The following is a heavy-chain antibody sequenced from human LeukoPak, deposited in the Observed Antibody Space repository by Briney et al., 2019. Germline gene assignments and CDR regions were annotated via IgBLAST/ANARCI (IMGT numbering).Heavy chain of an antibody. CDR2: IYYSATT. J-gene: IGHJ5*01. V-gene: IGHV4-59*01. CDR1: GGSIRSDY. D-gene: IGHD3-16*01. Sequence: SETLSLTCNVSGGSIRSDYWSWIRQSPGKGLEWIGYIYYSATTHYTPSLQSRVTISVDTSKNQLSLQMTSVAAADTAVYYCARGAHGYVGWFDSWGQGTLVTVSS. CDR3: ARGAHGYVGWFDS.